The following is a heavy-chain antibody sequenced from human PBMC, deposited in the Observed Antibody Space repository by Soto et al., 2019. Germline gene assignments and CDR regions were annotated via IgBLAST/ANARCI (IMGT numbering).Heavy chain of an antibody. CDR1: GFTFSSYA. CDR2: ISGSGGST. D-gene: IGHD6-6*01. V-gene: IGHV3-23*01. CDR3: AKDFVAAHPEGRLFDY. J-gene: IGHJ4*02. Sequence: PGGSLRLSCAASGFTFSSYAMSWVRQAPGKGLEWVSAISGSGGSTYYADSVKGRFTISRDNSKNTLYLQMNSLRAEDTAVYYCAKDFVAAHPEGRLFDYWGQGTLVTVSS.